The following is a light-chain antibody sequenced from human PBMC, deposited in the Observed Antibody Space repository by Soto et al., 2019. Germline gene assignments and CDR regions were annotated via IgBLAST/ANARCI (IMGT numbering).Light chain of an antibody. CDR3: QQYDSSPWT. CDR2: GAS. Sequence: ESVLTQSPGTLSLSPGERATLSCRASQSVSSSFLAWYQLKPGQAPRLLIYGASSRATDIPDRFSGSGSGTDFTLPISRLEPEDFAVYYCQQYDSSPWTFGQGTKVEIK. J-gene: IGKJ1*01. V-gene: IGKV3-20*01. CDR1: QSVSSSF.